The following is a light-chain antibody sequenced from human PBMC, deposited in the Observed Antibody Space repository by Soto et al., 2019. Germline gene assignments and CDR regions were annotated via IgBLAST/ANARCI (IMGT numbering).Light chain of an antibody. CDR2: EVS. CDR1: SSDVGGYDY. Sequence: QSVLTQPPSASGSPGQSVTISCTGTSSDVGGYDYVSWYQQHQGKAPKLMIYEVSKRPSGVPDRFSGSKSGNTASLTVSGLQAEDEADYYCSSYAGSSTYVFGTGTKVTVL. J-gene: IGLJ1*01. CDR3: SSYAGSSTYV. V-gene: IGLV2-8*01.